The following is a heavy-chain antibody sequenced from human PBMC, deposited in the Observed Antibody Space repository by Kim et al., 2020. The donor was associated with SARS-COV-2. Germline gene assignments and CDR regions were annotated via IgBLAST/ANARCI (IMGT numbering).Heavy chain of an antibody. V-gene: IGHV4-34*01. CDR3: ARVKGVKLKNWFDP. Sequence: TRSPESRVTISVDTSKNQFSLRVSSVTAADTAVYYCARVKGVKLKNWFDPWGQGTLVTVSS. D-gene: IGHD3-16*01. J-gene: IGHJ5*02.